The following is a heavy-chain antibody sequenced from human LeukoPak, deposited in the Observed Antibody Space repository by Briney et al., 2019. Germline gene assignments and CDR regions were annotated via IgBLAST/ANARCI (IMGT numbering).Heavy chain of an antibody. CDR1: GYTFTSYG. CDR3: ATISGYDSSGPPFDY. Sequence: ASVKVSCKASGYTFTSYGISWVRQAPGQGLEWMGWISAYNGNTNYAQKPQGGVTMTTDTSTSTAYMELRSLRSDDTAVYYCATISGYDSSGPPFDYWGQGTLVTVSS. V-gene: IGHV1-18*01. D-gene: IGHD3-22*01. J-gene: IGHJ4*02. CDR2: ISAYNGNT.